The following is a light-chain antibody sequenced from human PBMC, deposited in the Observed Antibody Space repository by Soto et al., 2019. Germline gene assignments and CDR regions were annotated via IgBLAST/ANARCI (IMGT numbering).Light chain of an antibody. Sequence: EIVMTQSPGTLSVSQGERATLSCRASQSVSSIYLAWYQQKPGQAPSLLIYATSSRATGIPDRFSGSGSGTDFSLTISRLEPEDFAVYYCQQYGSSPITFGQGTRLEIK. CDR1: QSVSSIY. CDR2: ATS. CDR3: QQYGSSPIT. J-gene: IGKJ5*01. V-gene: IGKV3-20*01.